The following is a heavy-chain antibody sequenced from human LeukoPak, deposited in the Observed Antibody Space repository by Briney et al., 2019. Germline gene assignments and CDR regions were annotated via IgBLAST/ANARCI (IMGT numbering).Heavy chain of an antibody. CDR1: GYTFTSYY. CDR2: INPSGGST. J-gene: IGHJ4*02. D-gene: IGHD4-23*01. CDR3: ARDGGVSPTTVVTHLDY. V-gene: IGHV1-46*01. Sequence: ASVKVSCTASGYTFTSYYMHWVRQAPGQGLEWMGIINPSGGSTSYAQNFKGRITMTRDTSTSTVYMELNSLRSEDTAVYYCARDGGVSPTTVVTHLDYWGQGTLVTVSS.